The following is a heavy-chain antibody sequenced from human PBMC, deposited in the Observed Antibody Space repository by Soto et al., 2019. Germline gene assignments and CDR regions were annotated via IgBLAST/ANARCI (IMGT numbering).Heavy chain of an antibody. J-gene: IGHJ4*02. Sequence: PSETMSLTCTVSGGNISSGGYSWSWIRQPPGKGLECIGYIYHSGSTYYSPSLKSRVTISVDRSKNQFSLKLSSVTAADTAVYYCARGPPLGYWGQGTLVTVSS. CDR1: GGNISSGGYS. CDR3: ARGPPLGY. CDR2: IYHSGST. V-gene: IGHV4-30-2*01.